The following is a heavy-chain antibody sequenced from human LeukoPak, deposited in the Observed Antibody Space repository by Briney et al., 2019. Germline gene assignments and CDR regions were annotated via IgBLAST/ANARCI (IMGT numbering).Heavy chain of an antibody. D-gene: IGHD3-10*01. CDR3: VKGRLSGSASYGELDY. CDR2: LSGSGGTT. V-gene: IGHV3-23*01. Sequence: QPGGSLRLSCAASGFTFTTYAMSWVRQAPGKGLEWVSALSGSGGTTYCAASVKGRFTISRDNSKNTLYLQMNSLRAEDTAVYYCVKGRLSGSASYGELDYWGQGTLVTVSS. CDR1: GFTFTTYA. J-gene: IGHJ4*02.